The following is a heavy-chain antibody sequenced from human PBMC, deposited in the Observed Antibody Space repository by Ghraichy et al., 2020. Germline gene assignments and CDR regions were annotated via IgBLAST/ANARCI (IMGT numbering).Heavy chain of an antibody. J-gene: IGHJ6*02. Sequence: ALVKVSCKASGYIFSSSGISWVRQAPGQGLEWMAWISIYTGNTKYAQNHQGRVTVTTDTSTSTAYMELTSLRSNDTAVYYCARQMYSGSYYGMDVWGQGTTVTVSS. CDR1: GYIFSSSG. CDR2: ISIYTGNT. V-gene: IGHV1-18*01. D-gene: IGHD1-26*01. CDR3: ARQMYSGSYYGMDV.